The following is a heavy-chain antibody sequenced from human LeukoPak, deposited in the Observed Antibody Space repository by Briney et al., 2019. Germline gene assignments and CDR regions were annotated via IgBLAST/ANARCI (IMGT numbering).Heavy chain of an antibody. D-gene: IGHD2-15*01. CDR2: IKQDESEK. J-gene: IGHJ4*02. CDR1: GFTFSGYW. V-gene: IGHV3-7*01. CDR3: ARFGMDAAIDY. Sequence: GGSLRLSCAASGFTFSGYWMSWVRQAPGRGLEWVATIKQDESEKTYVDSVEGRFTSSRDNAKSSPFLQMDSLRAEDTAVYYCARFGMDAAIDYWGQGTLVTVSS.